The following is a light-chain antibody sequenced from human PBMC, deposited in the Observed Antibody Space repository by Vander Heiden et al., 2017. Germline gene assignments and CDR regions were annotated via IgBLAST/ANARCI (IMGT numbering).Light chain of an antibody. V-gene: IGLV3-21*02. J-gene: IGLJ2*01. Sequence: SYVLTPPPSVSVAPGQTARITCGGNNIGSKGVHWFQQKPGQAPVLVAYDDSDRPSGIPERFSGSNSGNTATLTISRVEAGDEADYYCQVWDSSSDHVVFGGGTKLTVL. CDR1: NIGSKG. CDR3: QVWDSSSDHVV. CDR2: DDS.